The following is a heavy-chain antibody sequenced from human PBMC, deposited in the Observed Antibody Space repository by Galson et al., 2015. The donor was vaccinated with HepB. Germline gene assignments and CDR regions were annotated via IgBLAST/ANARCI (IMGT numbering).Heavy chain of an antibody. J-gene: IGHJ4*02. CDR2: ISSDGNNK. V-gene: IGHV3-30*18. D-gene: IGHD3-22*01. Sequence: SLRLSCAASGFTFSAYGMHWVRQAPGKGLEWVSFISSDGNNKYYADSVKGRFTISRDNSKNMLYLQMISLRPEDTAVFYCAKDLRGYYSSGLSWGQGTLVIVSS. CDR1: GFTFSAYG. CDR3: AKDLRGYYSSGLS.